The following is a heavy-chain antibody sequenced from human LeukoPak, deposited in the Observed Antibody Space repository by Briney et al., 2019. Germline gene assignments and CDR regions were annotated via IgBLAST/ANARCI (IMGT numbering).Heavy chain of an antibody. CDR2: ISAYNGNT. CDR3: ARDGGGLCSSTSCYTNWFDP. Sequence: GASVKVSCKASGYTFTSYGISWVRQAPGQELEWMGWISAYNGNTNYAQKLQGRVTMTTDTSTSTAYMELRSLRSDDTAVYYCARDGGGLCSSTSCYTNWFDPWGQGTLVTVSS. CDR1: GYTFTSYG. D-gene: IGHD2-2*02. V-gene: IGHV1-18*01. J-gene: IGHJ5*02.